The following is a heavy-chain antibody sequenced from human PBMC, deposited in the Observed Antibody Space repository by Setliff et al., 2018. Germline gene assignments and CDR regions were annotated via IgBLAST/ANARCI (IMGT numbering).Heavy chain of an antibody. Sequence: GSLRLSCATSGFTFRDYSLAWVRQAPGQGLEWVLGIVQSSNKYYADSVKGRFTISRDNSKNTLYLQMNSLRAEDTAVYYCASPYDSSGYSPFDYWGQGTLVTVSS. D-gene: IGHD3-22*01. J-gene: IGHJ4*02. CDR1: GFTFRDYS. CDR3: ASPYDSSGYSPFDY. CDR2: IVQSSNK. V-gene: IGHV3-66*03.